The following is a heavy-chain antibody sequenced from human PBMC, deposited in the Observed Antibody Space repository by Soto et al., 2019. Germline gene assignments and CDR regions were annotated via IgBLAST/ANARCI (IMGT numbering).Heavy chain of an antibody. V-gene: IGHV4-31*11. CDR3: AGLNGDYGRDIDY. D-gene: IGHD4-17*01. CDR2: IYYSGST. Sequence: QVQLQESGPGLVKPSQTLSLTCAVSGGSISSGGYYWSWIRQHPGKGLEWIGYIYYSGSTYYNPSLKSRVTISVDTSKNQFSLKLSSVTAADTAVYYCAGLNGDYGRDIDYWGQGTLVTVSS. CDR1: GGSISSGGYY. J-gene: IGHJ4*02.